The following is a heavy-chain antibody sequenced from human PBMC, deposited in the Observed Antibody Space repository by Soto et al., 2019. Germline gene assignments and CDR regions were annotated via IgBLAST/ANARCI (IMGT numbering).Heavy chain of an antibody. CDR3: ARVVGATTPEYFQH. D-gene: IGHD1-26*01. V-gene: IGHV1-69*13. CDR2: IIPIFGTA. J-gene: IGHJ1*01. CDR1: GGTFSSYA. Sequence: GASVKVSCKASGGTFSSYAISWVRQAPGQGLEWMGGIIPIFGTANYAQKFQGRVTITADESTSTAYMELSSLRSEDTAVYYCARVVGATTPEYFQHWGQGTLVTVS.